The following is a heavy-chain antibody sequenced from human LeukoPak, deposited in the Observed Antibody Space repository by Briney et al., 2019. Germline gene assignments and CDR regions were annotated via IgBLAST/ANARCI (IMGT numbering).Heavy chain of an antibody. V-gene: IGHV3-11*03. D-gene: IGHD2-2*01. CDR3: ARSPRYCSSTSCQGGNWFDP. Sequence: GGSLRLSCAASGFVFSTYAMSWVRQAPGKGLEWVSYISSSSSYTNYADSVKGRFTISRDNAKNSLYLQMNSLRAEDTAVYYCARSPRYCSSTSCQGGNWFDPWGQGTLVTVSS. J-gene: IGHJ5*02. CDR1: GFVFSTYA. CDR2: ISSSSSYT.